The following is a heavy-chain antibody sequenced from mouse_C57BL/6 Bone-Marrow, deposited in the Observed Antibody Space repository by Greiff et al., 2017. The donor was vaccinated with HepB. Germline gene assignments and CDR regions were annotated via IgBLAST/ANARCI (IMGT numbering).Heavy chain of an antibody. J-gene: IGHJ2*01. CDR3: ARDPFYYGSLYYFDD. Sequence: EVKLVESGGGLVKPGGSLKLSCAASGFTFSSYAMSWVRQTPEKRLEWVATISDGGSYTYYPDNVKGRFTISRDNAKNNLYLQMSHLKSEDTAMYYCARDPFYYGSLYYFDDWGQGTTLTVSS. D-gene: IGHD1-1*01. V-gene: IGHV5-4*01. CDR2: ISDGGSYT. CDR1: GFTFSSYA.